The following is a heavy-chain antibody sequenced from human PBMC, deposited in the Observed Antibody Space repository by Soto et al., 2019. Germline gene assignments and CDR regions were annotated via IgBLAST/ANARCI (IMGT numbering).Heavy chain of an antibody. J-gene: IGHJ4*02. D-gene: IGHD6-6*01. V-gene: IGHV3-9*01. Sequence: EVQLVESGGGLVQPGRSLRLSCAASGFTFDDYAMHWVRQAPGKGLEWVSGISWNSGSIGYADSVKGRFTISRDNAKNSLYLQMNSLRAEDTALYYCATGWYSSSIGVPVFDYWGQGTLVTVSS. CDR1: GFTFDDYA. CDR3: ATGWYSSSIGVPVFDY. CDR2: ISWNSGSI.